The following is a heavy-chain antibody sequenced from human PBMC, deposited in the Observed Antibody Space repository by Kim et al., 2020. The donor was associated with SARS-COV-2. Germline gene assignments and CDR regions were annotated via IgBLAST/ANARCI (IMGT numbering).Heavy chain of an antibody. V-gene: IGHV1-8*01. CDR1: GYTFTSYD. CDR3: ARYNLPHYYYDSSGYPSFDY. Sequence: ASVKVSCKASGYTFTSYDINWVRQATGQGLEWMGWMNPNSGNTGYAQKFQGRVTMTRNTSISTAYMELSSLRSEDTAVYYCARYNLPHYYYDSSGYPSFDYWGQGTLVTVSS. CDR2: MNPNSGNT. D-gene: IGHD3-22*01. J-gene: IGHJ4*02.